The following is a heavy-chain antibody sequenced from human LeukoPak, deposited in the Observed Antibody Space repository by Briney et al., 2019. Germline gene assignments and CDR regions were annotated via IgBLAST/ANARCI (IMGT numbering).Heavy chain of an antibody. CDR1: GGSISSYY. Sequence: SETLSLTCTVSGGSISSYYWSWIRQPAGKGLEWIGRIYTSGSTNYNASLKSRVSMSVDTSKNQFSLKLSSVTAADTAVVYCARENSGSYREFDYWGQGTLVTVSS. D-gene: IGHD1-26*01. CDR3: ARENSGSYREFDY. V-gene: IGHV4-4*07. CDR2: IYTSGST. J-gene: IGHJ4*02.